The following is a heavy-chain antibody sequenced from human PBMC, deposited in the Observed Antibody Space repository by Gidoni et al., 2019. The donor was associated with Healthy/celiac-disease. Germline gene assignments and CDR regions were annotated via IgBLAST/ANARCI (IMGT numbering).Heavy chain of an antibody. CDR2: IIPIFGTA. Sequence: QVQLVQSGAEVKKPGSSVKVSCKASGGTFSSYAIRWVRQAPGQGLEWMGGIIPIFGTANYAQKFQGRVTITADESTSTAYMELSSLRSEDTAVYYCASNPVEMATTSSMNYYYYYGMDVWGQGTTVTVSS. J-gene: IGHJ6*02. D-gene: IGHD5-12*01. V-gene: IGHV1-69*01. CDR3: ASNPVEMATTSSMNYYYYYGMDV. CDR1: GGTFSSYA.